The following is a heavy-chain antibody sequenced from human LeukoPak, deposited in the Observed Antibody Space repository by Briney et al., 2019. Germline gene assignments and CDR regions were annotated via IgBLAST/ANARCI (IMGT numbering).Heavy chain of an antibody. Sequence: GGSLRLSCAASGFTFSRHAMNWVRQAPGKGLEWVSGLGGSGGSTHYADSVRGRFTISRDDSKNTLYLQMNSLRAEDTAVYYCARDPDKEVAGTLSYGMDVWGQGTTVTVSS. J-gene: IGHJ6*02. CDR1: GFTFSRHA. D-gene: IGHD6-19*01. V-gene: IGHV3-23*01. CDR3: ARDPDKEVAGTLSYGMDV. CDR2: LGGSGGST.